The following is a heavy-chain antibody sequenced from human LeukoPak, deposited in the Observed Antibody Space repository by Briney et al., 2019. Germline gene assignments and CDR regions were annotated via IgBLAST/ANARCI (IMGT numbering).Heavy chain of an antibody. J-gene: IGHJ4*02. CDR2: IYSGGST. Sequence: GGSLRLSCAASGFTVSSNYMSWVRQAPGKGLEWVSVIYSGGSTYYADSVKGRFTISRDNSKNTLYLQMNSLRAEDTAVYYCARDSFFLKDGYNPYWGQGTLVTVSS. CDR1: GFTVSSNY. CDR3: ARDSFFLKDGYNPY. V-gene: IGHV3-53*01. D-gene: IGHD5-24*01.